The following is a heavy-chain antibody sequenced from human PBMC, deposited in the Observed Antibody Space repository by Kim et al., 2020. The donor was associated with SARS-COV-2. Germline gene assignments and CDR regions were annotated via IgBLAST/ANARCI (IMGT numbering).Heavy chain of an antibody. CDR2: IIPIFGTA. CDR1: GGTFSSYA. CDR3: ARGGAAAGEMAYYYYYGMDV. Sequence: SVKVSCKASGGTFSSYAISWVRQAPGQGLEWMGGIIPIFGTANYAQKFQGRVTITADESTSTAYMELSSLRSEDTAVYYCARGGAAAGEMAYYYYYGMDVWGQGTTVTVSS. D-gene: IGHD6-25*01. V-gene: IGHV1-69*13. J-gene: IGHJ6*02.